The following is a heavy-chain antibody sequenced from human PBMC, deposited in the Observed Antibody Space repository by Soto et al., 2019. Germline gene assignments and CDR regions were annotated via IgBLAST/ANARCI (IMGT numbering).Heavy chain of an antibody. CDR2: IYYSGST. CDR3: ARVPGGLVVAATPFYGMDV. CDR1: GGSISSGDYY. J-gene: IGHJ6*02. D-gene: IGHD2-15*01. Sequence: NPSETLSLTCTVSGGSISSGDYYWSWIRQPPGKGLEWIGYIYYSGSTYYNPSLKSRVTISVDTSKNQFSLKLSSVTAADTAVYYCARVPGGLVVAATPFYGMDVWGQGTTVTVSS. V-gene: IGHV4-30-4*01.